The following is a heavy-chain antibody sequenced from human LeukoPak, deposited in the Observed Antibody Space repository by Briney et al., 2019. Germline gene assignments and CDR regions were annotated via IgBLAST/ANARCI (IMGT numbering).Heavy chain of an antibody. J-gene: IGHJ4*01. V-gene: IGHV3-23*01. CDR2: ISGSGGST. CDR1: RFTFSSYA. CDR3: AKGYYDYVWGSYYFDN. Sequence: PGGSLRLSCAASRFTFSSYAMSWVRQAPGKGLEWVSAISGSGGSTYYADSVKRRFTISIDNSRDRLYLQMNRLRAEVNAVYYCAKGYYDYVWGSYYFDNWGQGTLVTVSS. D-gene: IGHD3-16*01.